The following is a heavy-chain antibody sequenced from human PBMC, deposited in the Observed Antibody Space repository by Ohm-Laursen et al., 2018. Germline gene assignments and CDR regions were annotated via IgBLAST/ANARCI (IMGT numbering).Heavy chain of an antibody. J-gene: IGHJ4*02. CDR2: INPNSGGT. CDR1: GYTFTGYY. CDR3: ARDVIGLVVITHSPLDY. D-gene: IGHD3-22*01. V-gene: IGHV1-2*02. Sequence: ASVKVSCKSSGYTFTGYYMHWVRQAPGQGLEWMGWINPNSGGTNYAQKFQGRVTMTRDTSISTAYMELSRLRSDDTAVYYCARDVIGLVVITHSPLDYWGQGTLVTVSS.